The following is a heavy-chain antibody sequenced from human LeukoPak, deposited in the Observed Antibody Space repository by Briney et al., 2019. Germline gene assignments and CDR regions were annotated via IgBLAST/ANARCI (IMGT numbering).Heavy chain of an antibody. CDR1: GFTFSSYA. J-gene: IGHJ4*02. CDR3: AKDGGRYCSSTSCSEFDY. CDR2: ISGSGGST. Sequence: GGSLRLSCAASGFTFSSYAMSWVRQAPGKGLEWVSAISGSGGSTYYADSVKGRFTISRDNSKNTLYLQMNSLRAGDTAVYYCAKDGGRYCSSTSCSEFDYWGQGTLVTVSS. D-gene: IGHD2-2*01. V-gene: IGHV3-23*01.